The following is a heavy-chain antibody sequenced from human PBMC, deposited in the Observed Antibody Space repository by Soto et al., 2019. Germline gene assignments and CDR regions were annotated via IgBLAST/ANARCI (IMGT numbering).Heavy chain of an antibody. CDR1: GFTFNNYA. J-gene: IGHJ4*02. V-gene: IGHV3-23*01. CDR2: ISGGGDTT. CDR3: AKGRGGSGSLTPRVDF. Sequence: EVQLLESGGVLVQPGGSLRLSCAASGFTFNNYAMIWVRQAPGKGLEWVSAISGGGDTTSYADSVKGRFTVSRDGSKNTLYLQMSSLRAEDTAIYYCAKGRGGSGSLTPRVDFWGQGTLVTVSS. D-gene: IGHD3-10*01.